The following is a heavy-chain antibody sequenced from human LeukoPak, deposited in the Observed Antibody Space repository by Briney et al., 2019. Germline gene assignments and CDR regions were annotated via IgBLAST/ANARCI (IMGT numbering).Heavy chain of an antibody. CDR2: IWYDGSNK. CDR1: VFTFSSYG. CDR3: ASLDGGSGNAVDI. Sequence: GGSLRLSCAASVFTFSSYGMHWVRQAPGKGLEWVAVIWYDGSNKYYADSVKGRFTISRDNSKNTLYLQMNSLRAEDTAVYYCASLDGGSGNAVDIWGQGTMVTVSS. J-gene: IGHJ3*02. V-gene: IGHV3-33*01. D-gene: IGHD3-10*01.